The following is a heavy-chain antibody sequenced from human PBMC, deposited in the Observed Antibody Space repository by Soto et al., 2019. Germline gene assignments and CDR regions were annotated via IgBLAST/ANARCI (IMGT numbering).Heavy chain of an antibody. CDR1: GGSISSYY. V-gene: IGHV4-59*01. CDR3: ARWARADCSGGSCYEYYYYSMDV. D-gene: IGHD2-15*01. Sequence: PSETLSLTCTVSGGSISSYYWSWIRQPPGEGLEWIGYIYYSGSTNYNPSLKSRVTISVDTSKNQFSLKLSSVTAADTAVYYCARWARADCSGGSCYEYYYYSMDVWGQGTTVTVSS. J-gene: IGHJ6*02. CDR2: IYYSGST.